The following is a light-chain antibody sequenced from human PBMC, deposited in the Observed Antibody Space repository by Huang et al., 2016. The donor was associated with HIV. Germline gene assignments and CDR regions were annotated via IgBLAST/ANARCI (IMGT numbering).Light chain of an antibody. CDR1: QGVGRD. V-gene: IGKV1-8*01. CDR2: SAS. Sequence: TWGTVAISCRTSQGVGRDVHWYQQKPGRPPRLLIQSASWLAGGVPDRFRGSGFDTLFTLTIRGLQAEDTASYFCQCLEFFGPGT. J-gene: IGKJ3*01. CDR3: QCLEF.